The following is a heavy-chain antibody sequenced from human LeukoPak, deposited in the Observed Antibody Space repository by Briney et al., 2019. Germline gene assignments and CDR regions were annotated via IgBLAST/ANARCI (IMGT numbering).Heavy chain of an antibody. V-gene: IGHV3-74*01. Sequence: GGSLRLSCAASGFTFSRYWMHWVRQAPGKGLVWVSRINSDGSSTSYADSVKGRFTISRDNAKNTLYLQMNSLRAEDTAVYYCARGEYDYVWGSYPQSDYWGQGTLVTVSS. CDR3: ARGEYDYVWGSYPQSDY. J-gene: IGHJ4*02. CDR2: INSDGSST. D-gene: IGHD3-16*02. CDR1: GFTFSRYW.